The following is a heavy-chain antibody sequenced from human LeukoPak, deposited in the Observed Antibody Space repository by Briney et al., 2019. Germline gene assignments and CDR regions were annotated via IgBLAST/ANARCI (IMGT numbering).Heavy chain of an antibody. J-gene: IGHJ4*02. CDR2: ISSSGRTI. D-gene: IGHD3-10*01. CDR3: ARDNLQRGRWFGESTSLAYFDY. Sequence: GGSLRLSCAASAFTFSGYDMNWVRQAPGKGLEWISYISSSGRTIFYADSVKGRFTISRDNAKNSLFLQMSNLRAEDTAVYYCARDNLQRGRWFGESTSLAYFDYWGQGTLVTVSS. CDR1: AFTFSGYD. V-gene: IGHV3-48*03.